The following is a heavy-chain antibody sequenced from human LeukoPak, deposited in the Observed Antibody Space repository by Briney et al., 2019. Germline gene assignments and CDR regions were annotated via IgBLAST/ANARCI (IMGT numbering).Heavy chain of an antibody. CDR3: VRHTVTGYYFDF. CDR2: IYPNSDT. D-gene: IGHD4-11*01. J-gene: IGHJ4*02. CDR1: GFTVRSNY. Sequence: PGGSLRLSCAASGFTVRSNYMSWVRQAPGKGLEWVSVIYPNSDTYYADPVRGRFTISRDTSKNTMYVQLNSLRAEDTAVYYCVRHTVTGYYFDFWGQGTLVTVSS. V-gene: IGHV3-53*01.